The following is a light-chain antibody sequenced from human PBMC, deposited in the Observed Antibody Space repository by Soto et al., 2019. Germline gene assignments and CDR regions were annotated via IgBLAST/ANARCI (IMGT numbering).Light chain of an antibody. CDR2: DAS. CDR1: QSVSSNY. J-gene: IGKJ5*01. CDR3: QQYGSSPIT. V-gene: IGKV3-20*01. Sequence: EILLTQSPGTLSSSPGERITLSCRASQSVSSNYLAWYQQKPGQAPRLLIHDASTRASGIPDRFSGSKSGTDFTLTIRGLEPEDAAVYYCQQYGSSPITFGQGTRLEIK.